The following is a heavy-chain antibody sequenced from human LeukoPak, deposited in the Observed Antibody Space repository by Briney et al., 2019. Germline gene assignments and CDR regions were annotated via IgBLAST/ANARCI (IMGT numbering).Heavy chain of an antibody. J-gene: IGHJ4*02. CDR3: TKVRGAAEIDY. Sequence: GGSLRLSCAASGFSVSSNFMTWVRQAPGKGLEWVSVIFSGGSTYYADSVKGRFTISRDNAKNSLYLQMNSLRAEDTAVYYCTKVRGAAEIDYWGQGTLVTVSS. CDR2: IFSGGST. D-gene: IGHD6-25*01. CDR1: GFSVSSNF. V-gene: IGHV3-53*01.